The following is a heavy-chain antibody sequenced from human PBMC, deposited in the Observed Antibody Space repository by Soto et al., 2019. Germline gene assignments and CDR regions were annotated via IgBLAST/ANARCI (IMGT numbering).Heavy chain of an antibody. V-gene: IGHV1-2*02. Sequence: ASVKVSCKASGYTFTGYYMHWVRQAPGQGLEWMGWINPNSGGTNYAQKFQGRVTMTRDTSISTAYMGLSRLRSDDTAVYYCARDHDSSGYHDYWGQGTLVTVSS. J-gene: IGHJ4*02. CDR3: ARDHDSSGYHDY. CDR2: INPNSGGT. D-gene: IGHD3-22*01. CDR1: GYTFTGYY.